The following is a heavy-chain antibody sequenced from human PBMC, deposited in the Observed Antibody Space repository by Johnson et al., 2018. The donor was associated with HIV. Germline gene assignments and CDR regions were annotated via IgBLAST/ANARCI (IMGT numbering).Heavy chain of an antibody. J-gene: IGHJ3*02. D-gene: IGHD6-13*01. CDR2: INWNGGST. CDR1: GFPFSSYA. CDR3: ARARDRSSSRDAFDI. V-gene: IGHV3-23*04. Sequence: VQLVESGGGLVQPGGSLRLSCAASGFPFSSYAMTWVRQAPGKGLEWVSGINWNGGSTTYADSVKGRFTISRDNSKNTLYLQMNSLRAEDTAVYYCARARDRSSSRDAFDIWGQGTMVTVSS.